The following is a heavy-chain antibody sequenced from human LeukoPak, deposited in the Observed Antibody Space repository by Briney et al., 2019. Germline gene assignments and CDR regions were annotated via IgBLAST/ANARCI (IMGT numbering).Heavy chain of an antibody. CDR1: GFTFSSYW. D-gene: IGHD5-18*01. V-gene: IGHV3-7*01. CDR3: AKDKRSYGYGDDAFDI. CDR2: IKQDGSEK. Sequence: PGGSLRLSCAASGFTFSSYWMSWVRQAPGKGLEWVANIKQDGSEKYYVDSVKGRFTISRDNSKNTLYLQMNSLRAEDTAVYYCAKDKRSYGYGDDAFDIWGQGTMVTVSS. J-gene: IGHJ3*02.